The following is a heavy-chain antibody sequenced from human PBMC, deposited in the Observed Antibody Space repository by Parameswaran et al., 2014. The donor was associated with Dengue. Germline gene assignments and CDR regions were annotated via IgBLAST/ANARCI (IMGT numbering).Heavy chain of an antibody. D-gene: IGHD1-26*01. CDR3: ARGRGAKSYYYYGMDV. CDR2: INHSGST. J-gene: IGHJ6*02. V-gene: IGHV4-34*01. Sequence: PGKGLEWIGEINHSGSTNYNPSLKSRVTISVDTSKNQFSLKLSSVTAADTAVYYCARGRGAKSYYYYGMDVWGQGTTVTVSS.